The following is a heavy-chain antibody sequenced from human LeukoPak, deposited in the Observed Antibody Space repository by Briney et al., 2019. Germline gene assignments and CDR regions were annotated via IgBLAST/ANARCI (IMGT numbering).Heavy chain of an antibody. J-gene: IGHJ4*02. D-gene: IGHD2-8*01. Sequence: PGGSLGLSCAASGFTFSTYWMSWVRQGPGKGLEWVANIKQDGSEKYYVDSVKGRFTISRDNANSSLFLQMNSLRGEDTAVYYCARGGAPRSCSNGVCYSSFFDSWGQGTLVTVSS. CDR3: ARGGAPRSCSNGVCYSSFFDS. V-gene: IGHV3-7*01. CDR2: IKQDGSEK. CDR1: GFTFSTYW.